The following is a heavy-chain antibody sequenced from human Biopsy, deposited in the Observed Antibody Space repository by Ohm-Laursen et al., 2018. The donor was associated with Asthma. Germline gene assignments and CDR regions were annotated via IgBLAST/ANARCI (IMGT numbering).Heavy chain of an antibody. CDR3: ARFKRGYSYGYAGVFDY. Sequence: SLRLSCSAPGFTFSSYAMHWVRQAPGKGLEWVAVISYDGSNKYYADSVKGRFTISRDNAKNSLYLQMNSLRDEDTAVYYCARFKRGYSYGYAGVFDYWGQGTLVTVSS. J-gene: IGHJ4*02. D-gene: IGHD5-18*01. CDR1: GFTFSSYA. V-gene: IGHV3-30-3*01. CDR2: ISYDGSNK.